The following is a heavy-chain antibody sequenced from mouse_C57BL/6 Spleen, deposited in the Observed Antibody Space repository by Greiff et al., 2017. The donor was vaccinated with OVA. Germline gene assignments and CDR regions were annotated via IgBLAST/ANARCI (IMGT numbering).Heavy chain of an antibody. V-gene: IGHV5-9-1*02. D-gene: IGHD2-4*01. Sequence: EVKLVESGEGLVKPGGSLKLSCAASGFTFSSYAMSWVRQTPEKRLEWVAYISSGGDYIYCADTVKGRFTISRDNARNTLYLQMSSLKSEDTAMYYCTSYYDYDGGPWFAYWGQGTLVTVSA. CDR1: GFTFSSYA. J-gene: IGHJ3*01. CDR2: ISSGGDYI. CDR3: TSYYDYDGGPWFAY.